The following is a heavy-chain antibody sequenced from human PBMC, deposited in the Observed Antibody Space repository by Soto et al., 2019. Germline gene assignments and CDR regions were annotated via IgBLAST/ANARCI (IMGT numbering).Heavy chain of an antibody. CDR1: GFMFSDHY. D-gene: IGHD3-16*01. J-gene: IGHJ6*02. Sequence: QVQLVESGGGLVKPGGSLRLACTASGFMFSDHYMTWIRQAPGKGLERVAYISNSGHSLFSADSLKGPFNISRDNAKNTLYLEMNSLRVEDTAVYYCAREWGRWTLGVYSSYHAMDVWGQGTTVTVSS. CDR2: ISNSGHSL. V-gene: IGHV3-11*01. CDR3: AREWGRWTLGVYSSYHAMDV.